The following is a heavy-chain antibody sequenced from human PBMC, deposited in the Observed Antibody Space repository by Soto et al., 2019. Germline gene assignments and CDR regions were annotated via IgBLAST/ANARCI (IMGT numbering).Heavy chain of an antibody. J-gene: IGHJ5*02. V-gene: IGHV1-3*01. D-gene: IGHD3-9*01. CDR3: ARESAVIRYVHWFQNWFDP. Sequence: ASVRVSARASGYTFTSYAMHWGRQAPGQRLEGMGWINAGNGNTKYSPKFQGRVTITRDTTASTPYLEPRSLRSEDTAGYYCARESAVIRYVHWFQNWFDPWGHGTLVTVSS. CDR1: GYTFTSYA. CDR2: INAGNGNT.